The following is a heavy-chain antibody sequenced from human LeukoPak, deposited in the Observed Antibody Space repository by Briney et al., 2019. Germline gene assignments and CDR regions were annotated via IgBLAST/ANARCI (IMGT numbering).Heavy chain of an antibody. CDR3: ARAGLRSDYYDSSGYYWDY. Sequence: ASVKVSCKASGGTFSSYAISWVRQAPGQGLEWMGRIIPIFGTANYAQKFQGRVTITTDESTSTAYMELSSLRSEDTAVYYWARAGLRSDYYDSSGYYWDYWGQGTLVTVSS. J-gene: IGHJ4*02. CDR1: GGTFSSYA. D-gene: IGHD3-22*01. V-gene: IGHV1-69*05. CDR2: IIPIFGTA.